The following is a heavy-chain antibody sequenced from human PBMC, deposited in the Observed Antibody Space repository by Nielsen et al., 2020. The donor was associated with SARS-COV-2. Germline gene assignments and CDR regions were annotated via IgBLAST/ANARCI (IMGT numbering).Heavy chain of an antibody. D-gene: IGHD2-15*01. Sequence: GGSLRLSCAASGFTLSGYWMSWVRQAPGKGLAWVSRIKSDGSGTIYADSVEGRFTISRDNAKNTLYLQMNSLRAEDTAVYYCARDFGYCRGGTCNYYGMDVWGQGTTVTVSS. CDR3: ARDFGYCRGGTCNYYGMDV. CDR1: GFTLSGYW. CDR2: IKSDGSGT. J-gene: IGHJ6*02. V-gene: IGHV3-74*01.